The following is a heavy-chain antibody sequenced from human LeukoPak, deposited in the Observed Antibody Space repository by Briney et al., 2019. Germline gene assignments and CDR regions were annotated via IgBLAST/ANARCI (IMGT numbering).Heavy chain of an antibody. Sequence: PSETLSLTCTVSGGSISSYYWSWVRQPPGKGLEWIGYIYYSGSTNYNPSLKSRVTIPVDKSKNQLSLKLRSVTAADTAVYYRARARNRYSYADYWGEGTLVTVSS. D-gene: IGHD5-18*01. CDR2: IYYSGST. CDR1: GGSISSYY. V-gene: IGHV4-59*01. J-gene: IGHJ4*02. CDR3: ARARNRYSYADY.